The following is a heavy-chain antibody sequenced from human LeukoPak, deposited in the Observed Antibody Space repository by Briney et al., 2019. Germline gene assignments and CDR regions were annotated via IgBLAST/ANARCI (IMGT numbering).Heavy chain of an antibody. CDR1: GGSISSYY. V-gene: IGHV4-4*07. Sequence: SETLSLTCTVSGGSISSYYWSWIRQPAGKGLERIGRIYTSGSTNYNPSLKSRVTMSVDTSKNRFSLKLSSVTAADTAVYYCARYCSSTSCLGAFDIWGQGTMVTVSS. J-gene: IGHJ3*02. CDR2: IYTSGST. D-gene: IGHD2-2*01. CDR3: ARYCSSTSCLGAFDI.